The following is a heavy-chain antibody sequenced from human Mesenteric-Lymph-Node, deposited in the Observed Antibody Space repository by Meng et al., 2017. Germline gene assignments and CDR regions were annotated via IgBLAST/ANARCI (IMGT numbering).Heavy chain of an antibody. CDR2: ISSSSSYI. CDR1: GFTFSSYS. V-gene: IGHV3-21*01. CDR3: ARVVVAATEWFDP. J-gene: IGHJ5*02. Sequence: GGSLRLSCAASGFTFSSYSMNWVRQAPGKGLEWVSSISSSSSYIYYADSVKGRFTISRDNAKNSLYLQMNSLRAEDTAVYYCARVVVAATEWFDPWGQGTLVTVSS. D-gene: IGHD2-15*01.